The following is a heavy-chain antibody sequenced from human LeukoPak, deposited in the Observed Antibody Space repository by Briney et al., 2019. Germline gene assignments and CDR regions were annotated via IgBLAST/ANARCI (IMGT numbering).Heavy chain of an antibody. CDR3: AKDGYSSSWYNYYYYYMDV. CDR1: GFTFSNCA. Sequence: GGSLRLSCAASGFTFSNCAMTWVRQAPGKGLEWVSAISGSSGSPHYADSVKGRFTISRDNSKNTLYLQMNSLRAKDTAVYYCAKDGYSSSWYNYYYYYMDVWGKGTTVTVSS. D-gene: IGHD6-13*01. CDR2: ISGSSGSP. V-gene: IGHV3-23*01. J-gene: IGHJ6*03.